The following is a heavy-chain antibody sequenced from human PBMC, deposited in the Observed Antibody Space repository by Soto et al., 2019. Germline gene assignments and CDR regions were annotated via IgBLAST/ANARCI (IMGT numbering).Heavy chain of an antibody. D-gene: IGHD5-12*01. CDR2: ISSNGGST. J-gene: IGHJ6*03. CDR1: GFTFSSYA. Sequence: GGSLRLSCSASGFTFSSYAMRWVRQAPGKGLEYVSAISSNGGSTYYADSVKGRFTISRDNSKNTLYLQMSSLRAEDTDVYYCAGNSGYETDYYYYMDVWVKGTTVTVSS. CDR3: AGNSGYETDYYYYMDV. V-gene: IGHV3-64*04.